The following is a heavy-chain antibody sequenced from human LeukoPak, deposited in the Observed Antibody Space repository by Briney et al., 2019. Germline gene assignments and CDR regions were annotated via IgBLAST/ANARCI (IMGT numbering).Heavy chain of an antibody. V-gene: IGHV4-31*03. CDR3: ARGCKVTNGYYYGMDV. CDR2: IYYSGST. J-gene: IGHJ6*02. Sequence: PSQTLSLTCTVSGGSISSGGYYWSRIRQHPGKGLEWIGYIYYSGSTYYNPSLKSRVTISVDTSKNQFSLKLSSVTAADTAVYYCARGCKVTNGYYYGMDVWGQGTTVTVSS. D-gene: IGHD4-11*01. CDR1: GGSISSGGYY.